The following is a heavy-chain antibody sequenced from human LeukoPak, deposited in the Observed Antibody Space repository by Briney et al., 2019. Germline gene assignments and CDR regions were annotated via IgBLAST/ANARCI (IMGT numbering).Heavy chain of an antibody. D-gene: IGHD3-10*01. V-gene: IGHV3-64D*06. CDR2: ISSNGGST. CDR3: VKGHYYGSGTPTFDY. Sequence: GGSLRLSCSASGFTFSSYAMHWVRQAPGKGLEYVSAISSNGGSTYYADSVKGRFTISRDNSKNTLYLQMSSLRAEDTAAYYCVKGHYYGSGTPTFDYWGQGTLVTVSS. CDR1: GFTFSSYA. J-gene: IGHJ4*02.